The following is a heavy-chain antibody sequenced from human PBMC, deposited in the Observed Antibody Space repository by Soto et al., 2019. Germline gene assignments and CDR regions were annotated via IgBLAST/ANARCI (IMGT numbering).Heavy chain of an antibody. CDR1: GGSISSSSYY. CDR3: ASEPRCITMVRGCREGWFDP. Sequence: QLQLQESGPGLVKPSETLSLTCTVSGGSISSSSYYWGWIRQPPGKGLEWIGSIYYSGSTYYNPSLKSRVTISVDTSKNQFSLKLSSVTAADTAVYYCASEPRCITMVRGCREGWFDPWGQGTLVTVSS. D-gene: IGHD3-10*01. V-gene: IGHV4-39*01. J-gene: IGHJ5*02. CDR2: IYYSGST.